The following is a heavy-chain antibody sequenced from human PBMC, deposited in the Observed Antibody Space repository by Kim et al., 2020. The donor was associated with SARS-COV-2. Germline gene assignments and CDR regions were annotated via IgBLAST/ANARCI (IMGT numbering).Heavy chain of an antibody. V-gene: IGHV4-34*01. CDR2: INTNGST. Sequence: SETLSLTCAVYGGSFSGYSWSWICMPQRKGLELIGEINTNGSTNYNPSPTLKGRISVYAAKNKYSLKLSLVTAADTATSYSECATHARCGSGSYYAYDS. CDR3: ECATHARCGSGSYYAYDS. D-gene: IGHD1-26*01. CDR1: GGSFSGYS. J-gene: IGHJ5*01.